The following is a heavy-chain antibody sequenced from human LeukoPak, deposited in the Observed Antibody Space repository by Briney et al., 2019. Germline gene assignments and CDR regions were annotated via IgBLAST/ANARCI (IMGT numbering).Heavy chain of an antibody. V-gene: IGHV1-69*13. Sequence: GASVKVSCKASGGTFSSYAISWVRQAPGQGLEWMGGIIPIFGTANYAQKFQGRVTITADESTSTAYMELSSLRSEDTAVYYCASEAPDGPYYFDYWGQGTLVTVSS. CDR1: GGTFSSYA. J-gene: IGHJ4*02. CDR2: IIPIFGTA. CDR3: ASEAPDGPYYFDY. D-gene: IGHD5-24*01.